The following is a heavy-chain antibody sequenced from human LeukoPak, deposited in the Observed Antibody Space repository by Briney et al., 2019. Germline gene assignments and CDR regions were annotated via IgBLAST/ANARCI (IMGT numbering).Heavy chain of an antibody. Sequence: SQTLSLTCAISGDSVSSDSAAWNWIWQSPSRGLEWLGRRDYRSKWYNDYAVSVKSLITINPDTSKNQFSLQLNSVTPEDTAVYYCTRDGGSSSFDYWGQGTLVTVSS. CDR1: GDSVSSDSAA. CDR2: RDYRSKWYN. CDR3: TRDGGSSSFDY. J-gene: IGHJ4*02. V-gene: IGHV6-1*01. D-gene: IGHD6-6*01.